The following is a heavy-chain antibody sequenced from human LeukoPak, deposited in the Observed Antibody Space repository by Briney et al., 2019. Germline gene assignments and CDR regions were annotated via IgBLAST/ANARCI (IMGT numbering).Heavy chain of an antibody. CDR2: FHHGGSP. J-gene: IGHJ4*02. Sequence: SETLSLTCTVSGGSVSNYYWSWIRQPPGKGLEWIGRFHHGGSPSYNPSLQSRVTISADTSKNQFSLNLRSVTDADTAVYYCARGLPTDKIDYWGQGTLVTVSS. CDR1: GGSVSNYY. V-gene: IGHV4-4*09. D-gene: IGHD4-17*01. CDR3: ARGLPTDKIDY.